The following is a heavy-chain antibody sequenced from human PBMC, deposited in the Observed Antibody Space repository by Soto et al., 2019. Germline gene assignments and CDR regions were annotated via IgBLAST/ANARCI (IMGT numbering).Heavy chain of an antibody. V-gene: IGHV3-9*01. D-gene: IGHD6-19*01. J-gene: IGHJ4*01. CDR3: AKDRGESGWYGARFDY. Sequence: VQLVESGGGLVQPGRSLRLSCAASGFTFDDYAMHWVRQAPGKGLEWVSGLSWNSGSIGYADSVKGRFTISRDNAKNYLYLQMNCLRAADTALYYCAKDRGESGWYGARFDYWVHGTLVTVSS. CDR2: LSWNSGSI. CDR1: GFTFDDYA.